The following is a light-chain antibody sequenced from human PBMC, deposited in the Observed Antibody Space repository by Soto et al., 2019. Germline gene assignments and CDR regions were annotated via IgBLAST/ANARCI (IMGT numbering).Light chain of an antibody. V-gene: IGLV1-40*01. Sequence: QSVLTQPPSVSGAPGQRVTISCTGSSSNIGAGYDVHWYQQLPGTAPKLLIYGNSNRPSGVPDRFPGSKSGTSASLAITGLQAEDEADYYCQSYDSSLSGSGVFGTGTQLTVL. CDR2: GNS. CDR1: SSNIGAGYD. CDR3: QSYDSSLSGSGV. J-gene: IGLJ1*01.